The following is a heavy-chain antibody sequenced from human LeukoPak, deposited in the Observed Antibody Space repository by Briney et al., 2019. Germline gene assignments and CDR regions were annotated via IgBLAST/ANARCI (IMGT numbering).Heavy chain of an antibody. CDR3: ARGPLGPLKVAGYYYYYYYMDV. J-gene: IGHJ6*03. D-gene: IGHD2-15*01. CDR1: GYTFTGYY. Sequence: GASVKVSCKASGYTFTGYYMHWVRQAPGQGLEWMGWINPNSGGTNYAQKFQGRVTMTRDTSISTAYMELSRLRSDDTAVYYCARGPLGPLKVAGYYYYYYYMDVWGKGTTVTVSS. V-gene: IGHV1-2*02. CDR2: INPNSGGT.